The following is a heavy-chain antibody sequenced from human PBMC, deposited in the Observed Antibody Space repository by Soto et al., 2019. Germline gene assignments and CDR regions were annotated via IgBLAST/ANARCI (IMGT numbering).Heavy chain of an antibody. CDR1: GYTFTGYY. J-gene: IGHJ3*02. CDR2: INPNSGGT. V-gene: IGHV1-2*02. D-gene: IGHD1-26*01. Sequence: ASVKVSCRASGYTFTGYYMHWVRQAPGQGLEWMGWINPNSGGTNYAQKFQGRVTMTRDTSISTAYMELSRLRSDDTAVYYCARSKWELSAFDIWGQGKMVTVSS. CDR3: ARSKWELSAFDI.